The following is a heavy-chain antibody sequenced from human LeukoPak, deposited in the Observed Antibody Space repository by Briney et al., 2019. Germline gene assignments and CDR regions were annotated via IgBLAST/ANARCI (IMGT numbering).Heavy chain of an antibody. V-gene: IGHV1-8*01. CDR3: ARVPGSSGWIYYFDY. J-gene: IGHJ4*02. CDR2: MNPNSGNT. Sequence: ASVKVSCKASGCTFTSYDINWVRQATGQGLEWMGWMNPNSGNTGYAQKFQGRVTMTRNTSISTAYMELSSLRSEDTAVYYCARVPGSSGWIYYFDYWGQGTLVTVSS. CDR1: GCTFTSYD. D-gene: IGHD6-19*01.